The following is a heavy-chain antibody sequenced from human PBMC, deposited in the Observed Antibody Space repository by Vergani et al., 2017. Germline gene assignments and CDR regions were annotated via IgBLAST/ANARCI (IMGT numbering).Heavy chain of an antibody. J-gene: IGHJ6*03. CDR2: IYHSGTT. CDR1: GFTFGSYSM. V-gene: IGHV4-4*02. D-gene: IGHD4-17*01. CDR3: ARDHGVGPPDYYYYMDV. Sequence: VQLVESGGGLVKPGGSLRLSCVASGFTFGSYSMNWVRQAPGKGLEWIGYIYHSGTTYYNPFLKSRVPISVDRSKNQISLKLSSVTAADTAVYYCARDHGVGPPDYYYYMDVWGKXP.